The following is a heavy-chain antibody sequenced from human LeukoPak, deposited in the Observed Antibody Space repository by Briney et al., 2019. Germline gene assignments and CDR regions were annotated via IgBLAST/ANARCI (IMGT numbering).Heavy chain of an antibody. CDR3: ARGFLGLRREGNYFDY. CDR1: GGSFSGYY. J-gene: IGHJ4*02. CDR2: INHSGST. Sequence: SETLSLTCAVYGGSFSGYYWSWIRQPPGKGLEWIGEINHSGSTNYNPSLKSRVTISVDTSKNQFSLKLSSVTAADTAVYYCARGFLGLRREGNYFDYWGQGTLVTVSS. D-gene: IGHD2/OR15-2a*01. V-gene: IGHV4-34*01.